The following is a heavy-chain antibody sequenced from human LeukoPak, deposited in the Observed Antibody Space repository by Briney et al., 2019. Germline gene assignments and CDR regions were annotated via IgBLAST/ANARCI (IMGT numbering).Heavy chain of an antibody. CDR3: APGDRRLQFYYYYMDV. CDR2: FDPEDGET. Sequence: GASVKVSCKVSGYTLTEFSMHWVRQAPGKGLEWMGSFDPEDGETIYAQQFQGRVTMTEDTSTNTAYMELSSLRSEDTAVYYCAPGDRRLQFYYYYMDVWGKGTTVTVSS. CDR1: GYTLTEFS. D-gene: IGHD5-24*01. V-gene: IGHV1-24*01. J-gene: IGHJ6*03.